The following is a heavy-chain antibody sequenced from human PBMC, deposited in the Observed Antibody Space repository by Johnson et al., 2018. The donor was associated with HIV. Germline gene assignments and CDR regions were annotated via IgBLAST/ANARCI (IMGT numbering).Heavy chain of an antibody. D-gene: IGHD3-10*01. V-gene: IGHV3-30*02. CDR3: AKDEGGFGDFVDAFDI. CDR1: GFTFSSYG. J-gene: IGHJ3*02. Sequence: QVQLVESGGGVVQPGGSLRLSCAASGFTFSSYGMHWVRQAPGKGLEWVAFIRYDGSNKYYADSVKGRFTISRDNSKNTLYLQMNSLRAEDTAVYYCAKDEGGFGDFVDAFDIWGQGTMVTVSS. CDR2: IRYDGSNK.